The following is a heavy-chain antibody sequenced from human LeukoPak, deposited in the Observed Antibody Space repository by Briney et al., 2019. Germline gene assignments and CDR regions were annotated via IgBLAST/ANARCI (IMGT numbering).Heavy chain of an antibody. Sequence: SETLSLTCTVSGASISSTSYYWGWIRQPPEKGLHWIGSIHYGGSAYYNPSLKSRITISVDTSKNQFSLKLSSVTATDTAVYYCARLTFYYDGSGYYFDYWGQGTLVTVSS. D-gene: IGHD3-22*01. CDR3: ARLTFYYDGSGYYFDY. CDR2: IHYGGSA. V-gene: IGHV4-39*01. J-gene: IGHJ4*02. CDR1: GASISSTSYY.